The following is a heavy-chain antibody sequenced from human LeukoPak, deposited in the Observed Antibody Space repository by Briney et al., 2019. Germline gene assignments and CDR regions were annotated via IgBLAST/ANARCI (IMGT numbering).Heavy chain of an antibody. D-gene: IGHD3-16*01. Sequence: GGSLRLSCVASGFTFSGSAMHWVRQAPGKGLEYVSAISSNGGSTYYANSVKGRFTISRDNSKNTLYLQMNSLRAEDTAVYYCAKDRRIMITFGGVTDAFDIWGQGTMVTVSS. J-gene: IGHJ3*02. V-gene: IGHV3-64*01. CDR2: ISSNGGST. CDR1: GFTFSGSA. CDR3: AKDRRIMITFGGVTDAFDI.